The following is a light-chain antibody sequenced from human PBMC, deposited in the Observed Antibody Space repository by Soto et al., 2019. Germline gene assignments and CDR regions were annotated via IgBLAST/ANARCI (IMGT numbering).Light chain of an antibody. V-gene: IGKV3-20*01. CDR2: GAS. CDR3: HQCYSSRT. J-gene: IGKJ1*01. CDR1: QSLTSSY. Sequence: EIVLTQSPGTLSLSPGERASLSCRASQSLTSSYLAWYQQKPGQAPRLLIYGASSRATGIPDRFSGSGSGTDFTLAISRVEPEDFAVYYCHQCYSSRTFGQGTKVDIK.